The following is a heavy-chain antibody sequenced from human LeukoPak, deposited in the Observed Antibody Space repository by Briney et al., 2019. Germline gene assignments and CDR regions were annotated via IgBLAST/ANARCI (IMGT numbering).Heavy chain of an antibody. CDR2: ISYDGSNK. D-gene: IGHD2-8*01. Sequence: GGSLRLSCAASGFTFSSYGMHWVRQAPGKGLEWVAVISYDGSNKYYADSVKGRFTISRDNSKNTLYLQMNSLRAEDTAVYYCAKDGQPSTRSYLCTNGICYEDYWGQGTLVTVSS. V-gene: IGHV3-30*18. CDR3: AKDGQPSTRSYLCTNGICYEDY. CDR1: GFTFSSYG. J-gene: IGHJ4*02.